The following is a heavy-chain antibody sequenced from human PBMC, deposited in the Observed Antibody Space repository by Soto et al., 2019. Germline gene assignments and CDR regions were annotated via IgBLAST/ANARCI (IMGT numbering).Heavy chain of an antibody. CDR1: GYSFIAYW. Sequence: GESLKISCQGSGYSFIAYWIGWVRQMPGKGLEWMGIIYPADSDTRYSPSFQGQVTISTDKSISTAYLQWSSLKASDTAMYYCVRHGIAVAGPLDYWGQGTLVTVSS. CDR3: VRHGIAVAGPLDY. J-gene: IGHJ4*02. V-gene: IGHV5-51*01. D-gene: IGHD6-19*01. CDR2: IYPADSDT.